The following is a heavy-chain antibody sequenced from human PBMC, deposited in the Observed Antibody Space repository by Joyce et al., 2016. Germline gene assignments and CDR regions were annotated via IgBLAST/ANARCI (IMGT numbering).Heavy chain of an antibody. J-gene: IGHJ4*02. Sequence: QLQLQESGSGLVKPSQTLSLTCAVSGASVSSGGYSWRWIRQPPGKGLEWIGYIYHNESTYYNPSIKSRVTISVDRSKNQFSLKLASVTAADTAVYYCASGFNFKGRSFFDYWGQGALVTVSS. V-gene: IGHV4-30-2*01. CDR2: IYHNEST. CDR1: GASVSSGGYS. CDR3: ASGFNFKGRSFFDY. D-gene: IGHD3-10*01.